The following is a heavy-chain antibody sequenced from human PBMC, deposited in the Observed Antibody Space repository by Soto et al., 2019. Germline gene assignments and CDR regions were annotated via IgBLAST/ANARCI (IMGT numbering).Heavy chain of an antibody. V-gene: IGHV1-3*01. CDR1: GYTFMIYV. D-gene: IGHD1-26*01. CDR3: VKDRSGSYYGGPYYYYGMDV. J-gene: IGHJ6*02. CDR2: INVGNGKT. Sequence: GAPAEVSCKACGYTFMIYVMHGVCQAPGQRLEWMGWINVGNGKTKYSQNFQGRVTITRDTSASTGYMELSSLRSEDTAVYYCVKDRSGSYYGGPYYYYGMDVWGQGTTVTVSS.